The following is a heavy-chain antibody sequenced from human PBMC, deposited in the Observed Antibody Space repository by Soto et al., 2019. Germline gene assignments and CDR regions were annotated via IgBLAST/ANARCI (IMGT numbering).Heavy chain of an antibody. J-gene: IGHJ4*02. D-gene: IGHD3-9*01. Sequence: PGGSLRLSCAASGFTFSSYAMSWVRQAPGKGLEWVSAISGSGGSTYYADSVKGRFTISRDNSKNTLYLQMNSLRAEDTAVYYSAKALNLHFDWLSGYFDYWGQGTLVTVSS. CDR3: AKALNLHFDWLSGYFDY. CDR1: GFTFSSYA. V-gene: IGHV3-23*01. CDR2: ISGSGGST.